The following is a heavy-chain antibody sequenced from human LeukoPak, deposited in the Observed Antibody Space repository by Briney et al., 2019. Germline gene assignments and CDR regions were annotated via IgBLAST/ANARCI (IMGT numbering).Heavy chain of an antibody. CDR2: IYYSGST. J-gene: IGHJ4*02. V-gene: IGHV4-39*01. D-gene: IGHD1-1*01. CDR3: ARSSRYPLYYFDY. CDR1: GGSISSSSYY. Sequence: PSETLSLTCTVSGGSISSSSYYWGWIRQPPGKGLEWIGSIYYSGSTYYNPSLKSRVTISVDTSKNQFFLKLSSVTAADTAVYYCARSSRYPLYYFDYWGQGTLVTVSS.